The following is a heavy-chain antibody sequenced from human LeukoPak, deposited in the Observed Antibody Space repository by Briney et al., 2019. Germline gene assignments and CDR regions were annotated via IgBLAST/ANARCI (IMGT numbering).Heavy chain of an antibody. D-gene: IGHD3-10*01. CDR1: DYTFTSYG. CDR3: ARVGVWGLLHNTYDY. J-gene: IGHJ4*02. CDR2: ISAYNGNT. V-gene: IGHV1-18*01. Sequence: GASVKVSCKASDYTFTSYGISWVRQAPGQGLEWMGWISAYNGNTNYAQKLQGRVTMTTDTSTSTAYMELRSLRSDDTAVYYCARVGVWGLLHNTYDYWGQGTLVTVSS.